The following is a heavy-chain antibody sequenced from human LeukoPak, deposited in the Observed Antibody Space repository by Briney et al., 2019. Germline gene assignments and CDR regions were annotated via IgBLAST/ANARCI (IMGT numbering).Heavy chain of an antibody. D-gene: IGHD4-11*01. CDR3: ARGLGLDY. V-gene: IGHV1-2*02. CDR2: INPSSGGT. Sequence: ASVKVSCKASGYSLNAYYMHWVRQAPGQGLEWMGWINPSSGGTKYAQKFQGRVTLARDTSISTAYTVLRSLTSDDTAVYYCARGLGLDYWGQGTLVTVSS. CDR1: GYSLNAYY. J-gene: IGHJ4*02.